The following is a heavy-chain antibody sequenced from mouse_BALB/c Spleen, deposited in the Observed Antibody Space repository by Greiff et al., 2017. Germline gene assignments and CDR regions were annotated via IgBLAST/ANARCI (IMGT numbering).Heavy chain of an antibody. CDR3: AMEGYYGSSYEWYFDV. CDR2: ISSGGGST. CDR1: GFAFSSYD. Sequence: EVQLVESGGGLVKPGGSLKLSCAASGFAFSSYDMSWVRQTPEKRLEWVAYISSGGGSTYYPDTVKGRFTISRDNAKNTLYLQMSSLKSEDTAMYYCAMEGYYGSSYEWYFDVWGAGTTVTVSS. V-gene: IGHV5-12-1*01. J-gene: IGHJ1*01. D-gene: IGHD1-1*01.